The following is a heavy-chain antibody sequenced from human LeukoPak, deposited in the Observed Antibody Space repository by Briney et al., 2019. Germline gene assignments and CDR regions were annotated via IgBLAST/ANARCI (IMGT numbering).Heavy chain of an antibody. CDR3: ARAGIAVAGQAEYFQH. CDR1: GYTFTSYD. Sequence: ASVKVSCKASGYTFTSYDINWVRQATGQGLEWMGWMNPNSGNTGYAQKFQGRVTMTRNTSISTAYMELSSLRSEDTAAYYCARAGIAVAGQAEYFQHWGQGTLVTVSS. D-gene: IGHD6-19*01. J-gene: IGHJ1*01. CDR2: MNPNSGNT. V-gene: IGHV1-8*01.